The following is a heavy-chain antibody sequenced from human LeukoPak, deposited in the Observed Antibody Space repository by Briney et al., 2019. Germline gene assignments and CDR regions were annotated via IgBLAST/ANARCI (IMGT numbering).Heavy chain of an antibody. CDR3: ARDIDVGLAAAGTGVDY. D-gene: IGHD6-13*01. Sequence: SQTLSLTCTVSGASITTGGYYWSWIRQPAGKGLEWIGRIYTSGSTNYNPSLKSRVTISVDKSKNQFSLKLSSVTAADTAVYYCARDIDVGLAAAGTGVDYWGQGTLVTVSS. J-gene: IGHJ4*02. CDR2: IYTSGST. CDR1: GASITTGGYY. V-gene: IGHV4-61*02.